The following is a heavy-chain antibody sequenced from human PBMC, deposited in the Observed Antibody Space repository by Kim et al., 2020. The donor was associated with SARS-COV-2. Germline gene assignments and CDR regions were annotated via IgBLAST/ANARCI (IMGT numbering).Heavy chain of an antibody. CDR3: AKDPRPSMVRGVIPRFDP. J-gene: IGHJ5*02. V-gene: IGHV3-30*02. Sequence: KGRFTISRDNSKNPLDLQMNSLRAEDTAVYYCAKDPRPSMVRGVIPRFDPWGQGTLVTVSS. D-gene: IGHD3-10*01.